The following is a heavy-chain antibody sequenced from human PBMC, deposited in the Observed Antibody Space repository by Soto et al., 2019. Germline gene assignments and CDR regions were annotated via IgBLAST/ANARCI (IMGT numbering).Heavy chain of an antibody. V-gene: IGHV3-33*01. J-gene: IGHJ6*02. CDR3: AREPWAVTDFYYGMDV. CDR2: IWYDGSNK. Sequence: QVQLVESGGGVVQPGRSLRLSCAASGFTFSTYGMHLVRQAPGKGLEWVAVIWYDGSNKYYADSVKGRFTISRDNSKNTLYMQMNRLRAEDTAVYYCAREPWAVTDFYYGMDVWGQGTTVTVSS. CDR1: GFTFSTYG. D-gene: IGHD4-4*01.